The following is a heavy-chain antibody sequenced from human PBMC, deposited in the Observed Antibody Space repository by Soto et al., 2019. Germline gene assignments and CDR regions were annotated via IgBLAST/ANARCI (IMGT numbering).Heavy chain of an antibody. V-gene: IGHV3-21*01. CDR2: ISSSSSYI. Sequence: GSLRLSCAASGFTFSSYSMNWVRQAPGKGLEWVSSISSSSSYIYYADSVKGRFTISRDNAKNSLYLQMNSLRAEDTAVYYCARDRIAAASSTAFDIWGQGTMVTVSS. D-gene: IGHD6-13*01. J-gene: IGHJ3*02. CDR1: GFTFSSYS. CDR3: ARDRIAAASSTAFDI.